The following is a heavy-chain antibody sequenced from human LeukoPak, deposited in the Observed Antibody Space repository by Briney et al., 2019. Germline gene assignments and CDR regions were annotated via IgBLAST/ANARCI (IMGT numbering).Heavy chain of an antibody. V-gene: IGHV3-48*01. CDR3: ARQPE. CDR2: ISSSSSTI. D-gene: IGHD1-14*01. CDR1: GFTFSSYS. J-gene: IGHJ4*02. Sequence: GGSLRLSCAASGFTFSSYSMNWVRQAPGKGPEWVSFISSSSSTIYYADSVKGRFTISRDNAKNSLYLQMNRLRAEDTAVYYCARQPEWDQGTLVSVSS.